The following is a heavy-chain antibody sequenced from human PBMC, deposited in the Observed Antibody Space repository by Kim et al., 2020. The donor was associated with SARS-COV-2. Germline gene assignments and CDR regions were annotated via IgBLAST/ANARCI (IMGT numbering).Heavy chain of an antibody. D-gene: IGHD6-19*01. Sequence: YNPAHKRRVTRAVDTSKTQSSLKLGSVTAADTAVYYCARAVAGTGGWFDPWGQGTLVTVSS. V-gene: IGHV4-34*01. CDR3: ARAVAGTGGWFDP. J-gene: IGHJ5*02.